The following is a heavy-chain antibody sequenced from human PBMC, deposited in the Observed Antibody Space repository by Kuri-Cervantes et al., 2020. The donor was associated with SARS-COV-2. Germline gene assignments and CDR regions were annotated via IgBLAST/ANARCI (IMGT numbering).Heavy chain of an antibody. V-gene: IGHV1-46*01. J-gene: IGHJ3*02. CDR2: INPGGGST. D-gene: IGHD6-13*01. CDR3: ARTRIAAAGTDAFDI. CDR1: GYTFTSYY. Sequence: ASVKVSCKASGYTFTSYYMHWVRQAPGQGLEWMGIINPGGGSTSYAQKFQGRVTMTRDTSTSTVYMELSSLRSEDTAVYYCARTRIAAAGTDAFDIWGQGTMVTVS.